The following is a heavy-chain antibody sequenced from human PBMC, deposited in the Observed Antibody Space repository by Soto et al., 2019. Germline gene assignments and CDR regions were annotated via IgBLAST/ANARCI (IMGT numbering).Heavy chain of an antibody. Sequence: APLNGACKTSGYTFSSYIISWLRKKKGQRLEWMGWINAVNGKAKYSQKFQGRVTITRDTSASTAYMELSSLRSEDTAVYYCANGKYYDFWSGPDYWGQGTLVTVSS. D-gene: IGHD3-3*01. J-gene: IGHJ4*02. CDR3: ANGKYYDFWSGPDY. V-gene: IGHV1-3*01. CDR2: INAVNGKA. CDR1: GYTFSSYI.